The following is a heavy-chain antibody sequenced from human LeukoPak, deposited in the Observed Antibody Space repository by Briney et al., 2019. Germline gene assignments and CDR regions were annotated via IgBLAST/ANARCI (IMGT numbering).Heavy chain of an antibody. CDR2: IYYSGST. J-gene: IGHJ4*02. V-gene: IGHV4-59*01. D-gene: IGHD6-13*01. Sequence: SETLSLTCTVSGGPISSYYWSWIRQPPGKGLEWIGYIYYSGSTNYNPSLKSRVTISVDTSKNQFSLKLSSVTAADTAVYYCARDTAAAGSGFDYWGQGTLVTVSS. CDR3: ARDTAAAGSGFDY. CDR1: GGPISSYY.